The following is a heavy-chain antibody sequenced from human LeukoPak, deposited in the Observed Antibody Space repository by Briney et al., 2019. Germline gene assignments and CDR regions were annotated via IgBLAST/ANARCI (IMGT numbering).Heavy chain of an antibody. V-gene: IGHV3-72*01. J-gene: IGHJ4*01. Sequence: GGSLRLSCAASGFTFSDHYIDWVRQAPGKGLEWVGRSRDKGNSYTTAYAASVRGRFTISGDDSKNSLYLQMNSLKIEDTAVYYCTNLARAPRDFDYWGQGTLVTVSS. D-gene: IGHD3-10*01. CDR3: TNLARAPRDFDY. CDR2: SRDKGNSYTT. CDR1: GFTFSDHY.